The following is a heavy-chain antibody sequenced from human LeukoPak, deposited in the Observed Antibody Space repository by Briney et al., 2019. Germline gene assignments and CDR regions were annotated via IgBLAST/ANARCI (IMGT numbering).Heavy chain of an antibody. J-gene: IGHJ4*02. D-gene: IGHD6-19*01. V-gene: IGHV1-2*02. Sequence: VASVKVSCKASGYTFTGYYMHWVRQAPGQGLEWMGWINPNSGGTNYAQKFQGRVTMTRDTSISTAYMEPSRLRSDDTAVYYCARVFSRGIAVAGSLEDYWGQGTLVTVSS. CDR3: ARVFSRGIAVAGSLEDY. CDR1: GYTFTGYY. CDR2: INPNSGGT.